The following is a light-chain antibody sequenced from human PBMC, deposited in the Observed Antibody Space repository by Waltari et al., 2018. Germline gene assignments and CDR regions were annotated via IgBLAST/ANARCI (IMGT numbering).Light chain of an antibody. CDR2: GAS. V-gene: IGKV3-20*01. CDR1: QSLSHKN. Sequence: IVLTKSPGTLSLSPGERATLSCRATQSLSHKNLAWYQQKDGQAPRLLIYGASSRATGIPDRFSGSGSGTDFTLSISRLEPEDYGVYYCQQYAGSPITFGGGTKVEI. CDR3: QQYAGSPIT. J-gene: IGKJ4*01.